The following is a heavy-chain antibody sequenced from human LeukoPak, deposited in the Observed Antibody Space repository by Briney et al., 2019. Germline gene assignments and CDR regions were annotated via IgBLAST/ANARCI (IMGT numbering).Heavy chain of an antibody. CDR3: ARDSCSGGSCYYFDY. V-gene: IGHV3-33*01. CDR2: IWYDGTHR. D-gene: IGHD2-15*01. Sequence: GGSLRLSCAPSRFYFSNYGMQWVRQAPGKGREWVAFIWYDGTHRYYADTVQGRFTISRDNSKNTLYLQMSSLRAEDTAVYYCARDSCSGGSCYYFDYWGQGTPVTVSS. J-gene: IGHJ4*02. CDR1: RFYFSNYG.